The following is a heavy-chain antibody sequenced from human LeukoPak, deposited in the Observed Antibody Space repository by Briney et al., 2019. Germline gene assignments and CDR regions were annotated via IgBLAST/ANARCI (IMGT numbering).Heavy chain of an antibody. CDR2: VYYSGST. CDR1: GGSISSYY. D-gene: IGHD1-14*01. CDR3: ARHYISGYFFDY. J-gene: IGHJ4*02. V-gene: IGHV4-59*08. Sequence: SETLSLTCSVSGGSISSYYWSFIRQPPGKGLEWVGYVYYSGSTNYNPSLKSRVTISVDTSKNQFSLKLSSVTAADTAVYYCARHYISGYFFDYWGQGTLVTVSS.